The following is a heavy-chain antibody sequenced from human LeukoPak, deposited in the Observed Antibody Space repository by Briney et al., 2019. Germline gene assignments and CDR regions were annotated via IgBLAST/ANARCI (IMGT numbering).Heavy chain of an antibody. J-gene: IGHJ4*02. CDR3: ARRPPLIGFVGFDY. CDR2: IYYTGST. Sequence: SETLSLTCTVSGGSISSFYWSWIRQPPGKGLEWVGYIYYTGSTNYNPSLKSRVTISVDTSKNQFSLHLSSVTAADTAVYYCARRPPLIGFVGFDYWGQGILVTVSS. V-gene: IGHV4-59*08. CDR1: GGSISSFY. D-gene: IGHD3-16*01.